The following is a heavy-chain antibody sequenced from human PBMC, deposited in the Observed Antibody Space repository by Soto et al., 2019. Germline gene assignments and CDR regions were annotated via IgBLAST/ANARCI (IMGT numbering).Heavy chain of an antibody. Sequence: EVQLLESGGGLVQPGGSLRLSCAASGFTFSSYAMSWVRQAPGQGLEWVSAISGSGGSTYYADSVKGRFTISRDNSKNKLYLQMNSLRAEDTAVYYCAKTGILWFREPILPPYYFDYWGQGTLVTVSS. CDR2: ISGSGGST. CDR3: AKTGILWFREPILPPYYFDY. D-gene: IGHD3-10*01. V-gene: IGHV3-23*01. CDR1: GFTFSSYA. J-gene: IGHJ4*02.